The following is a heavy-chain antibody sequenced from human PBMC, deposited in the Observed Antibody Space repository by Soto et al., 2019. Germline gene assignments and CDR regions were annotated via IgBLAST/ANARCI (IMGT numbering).Heavy chain of an antibody. CDR3: AREHYDSSGYYHIYYSYGMDV. CDR1: GFTFSSYS. J-gene: IGHJ6*02. D-gene: IGHD3-22*01. V-gene: IGHV3-48*02. CDR2: ISSSSSTI. Sequence: GGSLRLSCAASGFTFSSYSMNWVRQAPGKGLEWVSYISSSSSTIYYADSVKGRFTISRDNAKNSLYLQMNSLRDEDTAVYYCAREHYDSSGYYHIYYSYGMDVWGQGTTVTVSS.